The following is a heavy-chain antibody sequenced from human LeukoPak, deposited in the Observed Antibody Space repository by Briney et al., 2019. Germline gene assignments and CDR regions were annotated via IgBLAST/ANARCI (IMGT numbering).Heavy chain of an antibody. J-gene: IGHJ5*02. Sequence: WVRQPPGKGLEWIGSIYYSGSTYYNPSLKSRVTISVDTSKNQFSLKLSSVTAADTAVYYCARLLGSGAHNWFDPWGQGTLVTVSS. CDR3: ARLLGSGAHNWFDP. V-gene: IGHV4-39*01. D-gene: IGHD3-10*01. CDR2: IYYSGST.